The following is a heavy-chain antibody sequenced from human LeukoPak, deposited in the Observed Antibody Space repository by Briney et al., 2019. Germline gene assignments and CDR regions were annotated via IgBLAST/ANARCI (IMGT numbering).Heavy chain of an antibody. Sequence: PGGSLRLSCAVSGFTFSDYYLSWIRQAPGKGLEWISDISTGDSTIYYADSVKGRFTISRDSAKNSLYLQMNSLRVEDTAVYYCASRAGNSFHGFDVWGQGTMVTVPS. CDR3: ASRAGNSFHGFDV. CDR1: GFTFSDYY. D-gene: IGHD4-23*01. J-gene: IGHJ3*01. CDR2: ISTGDSTI. V-gene: IGHV3-11*04.